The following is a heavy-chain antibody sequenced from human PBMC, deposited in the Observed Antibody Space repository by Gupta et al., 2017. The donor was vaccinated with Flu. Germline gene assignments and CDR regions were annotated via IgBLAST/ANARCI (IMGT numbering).Heavy chain of an antibody. J-gene: IGHJ4*02. CDR2: IYYAGTT. CDR1: GGSLSGSPYY. Sequence: QLRLQESGPGLVKPSETLSLTCTVSGGSLSGSPYYWGWIRQPPGKGLQWIASIYYAGTTYYDPSLKSRVAISVDTSKNQFFLELNPVTAADTAVYYCARHAPFAVATPDFDYWGQGTLVTVSS. CDR3: ARHAPFAVATPDFDY. V-gene: IGHV4-39*01. D-gene: IGHD3-3*01.